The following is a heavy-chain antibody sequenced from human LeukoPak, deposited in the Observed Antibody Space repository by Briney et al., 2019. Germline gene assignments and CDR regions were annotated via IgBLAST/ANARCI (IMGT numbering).Heavy chain of an antibody. Sequence: GESLKISCKGSGHSFTSYWIGWVRQMPGKGLEWMGIIYPGDSDTRYSPSFQGQVTISADKSISTAYLQWSSLKASDTAMYYCARHVEYCGGDCYANAFDIWGQGTMVTVSS. V-gene: IGHV5-51*01. D-gene: IGHD2-21*02. J-gene: IGHJ3*02. CDR3: ARHVEYCGGDCYANAFDI. CDR1: GHSFTSYW. CDR2: IYPGDSDT.